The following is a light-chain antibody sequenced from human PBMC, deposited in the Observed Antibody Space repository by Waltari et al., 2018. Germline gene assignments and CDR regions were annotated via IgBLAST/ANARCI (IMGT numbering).Light chain of an antibody. J-gene: IGLJ1*01. CDR2: DVT. Sequence: QSALTQPASVSGSPGQSTTISCTGTSNDVGYYSLVSWYQQHPGKAPKLIIYDVTKRPPGASDRFAGSKSGNTAFLTISGLQAEDEADYHCCTYAGSSTYAFGTGTTVSVL. CDR1: SNDVGYYSL. V-gene: IGLV2-23*02. CDR3: CTYAGSSTYA.